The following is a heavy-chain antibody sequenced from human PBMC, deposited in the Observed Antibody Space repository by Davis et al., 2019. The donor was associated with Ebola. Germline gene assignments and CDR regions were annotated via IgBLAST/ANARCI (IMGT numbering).Heavy chain of an antibody. CDR1: GYTFTSYY. D-gene: IGHD4-11*01. CDR2: INPSDGNT. V-gene: IGHV1-46*01. CDR3: ARDDTGHSSNLGRFRDHPFDL. J-gene: IGHJ3*01. Sequence: AASVKVSCKASGYTFTSYYMHWVRQAPGQGLEWMGIINPSDGNTNYAQKFQGRVTMTRDTSTTTVYMELSSLRSEDTAVYYCARDDTGHSSNLGRFRDHPFDLWGQGTMVTVSS.